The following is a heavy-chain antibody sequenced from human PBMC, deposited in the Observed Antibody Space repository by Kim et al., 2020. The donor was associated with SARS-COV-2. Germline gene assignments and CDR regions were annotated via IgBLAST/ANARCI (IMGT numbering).Heavy chain of an antibody. Sequence: SETLSLTCAVYGGSFSGYYWTWIRQSPGEGLEWIGEINHSGSTAYNPSFKSRVIISVDTSKNQFSLKMTSVTVADTAVYYCARGRGIQKGIEDWGQGALVTVSS. J-gene: IGHJ4*02. V-gene: IGHV4-34*01. CDR2: INHSGST. D-gene: IGHD6-13*01. CDR3: ARGRGIQKGIED. CDR1: GGSFSGYY.